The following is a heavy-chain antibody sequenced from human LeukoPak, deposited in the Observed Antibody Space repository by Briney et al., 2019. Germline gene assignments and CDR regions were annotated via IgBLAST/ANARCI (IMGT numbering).Heavy chain of an antibody. CDR1: GDSVSSTSYY. D-gene: IGHD3-10*01. J-gene: IGHJ4*02. Sequence: KPSETLSLTCSVSGDSVSSTSYYWGWIRQPAGKGLEWIASNLYSVKSYYNPSFNSRVTISVDTSNNRLSLRLTSVNAADTAVYYCAGGSGTFDYWGQGTLVTVSS. CDR3: AGGSGTFDY. CDR2: NLYSVKS. V-gene: IGHV4-39*01.